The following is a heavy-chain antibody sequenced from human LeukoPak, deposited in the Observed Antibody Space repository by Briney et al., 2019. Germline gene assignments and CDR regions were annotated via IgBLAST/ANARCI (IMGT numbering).Heavy chain of an antibody. CDR2: INPNSGGT. J-gene: IGHJ5*02. V-gene: IGHV1-2*02. CDR3: ARVGCSSTSCYNWFDP. CDR1: GSTFTGYY. D-gene: IGHD2-2*01. Sequence: ASVKVSCKASGSTFTGYYMHWVRQAPGQGLEWMGWINPNSGGTNYAQKFQGRVTMTRDTSISTAYMELSRLRSDDTAVYYCARVGCSSTSCYNWFDPWGQGTLVTVSS.